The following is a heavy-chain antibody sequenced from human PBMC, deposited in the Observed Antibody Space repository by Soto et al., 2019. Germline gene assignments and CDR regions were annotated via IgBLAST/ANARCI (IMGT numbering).Heavy chain of an antibody. V-gene: IGHV3-23*01. CDR3: AKDHTRGYYYYGMDV. J-gene: IGHJ6*02. CDR1: GFTFSTYA. Sequence: EVQLLESGGGLVQPGGSLRLSCAASGFTFSTYAMSWVRQAPGKGLEWVSAISGSGGSTYYADSVKGRFTISRDNSKNTLYLQMNSLRAEDTAVYYCAKDHTRGYYYYGMDVWGQGTTVTVSS. D-gene: IGHD3-10*01. CDR2: ISGSGGST.